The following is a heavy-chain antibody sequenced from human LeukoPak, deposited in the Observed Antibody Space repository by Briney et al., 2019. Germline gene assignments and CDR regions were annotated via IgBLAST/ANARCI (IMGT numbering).Heavy chain of an antibody. J-gene: IGHJ6*02. CDR1: GGSISTYY. V-gene: IGHV4-59*01. CDR2: ISYSGST. D-gene: IGHD2-2*01. CDR3: ARAQPNLVVDFGMDV. Sequence: SETLSLTCTVSGGSISTYYWTWIRQPPGKGLECIGYISYSGSTNYNPSLKSRVTFSVDTSKSQFSLKLRSVTAADSAVYYCARAQPNLVVDFGMDVWGQGTTVTVSS.